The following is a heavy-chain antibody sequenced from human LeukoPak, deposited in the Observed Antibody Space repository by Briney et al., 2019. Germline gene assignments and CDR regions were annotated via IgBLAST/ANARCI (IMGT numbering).Heavy chain of an antibody. Sequence: PSETLSLTCTVSGGSISSYYWSWIRQPPGKGLEWMGYIYYSGSTNYNPSLKSRVTISVDTSKNQFSLKLSSVTAADTAVYYCAREVKGATYSDYFDYWGQGTLVTVSS. V-gene: IGHV4-59*01. CDR2: IYYSGST. D-gene: IGHD1-26*01. CDR1: GGSISSYY. CDR3: AREVKGATYSDYFDY. J-gene: IGHJ4*02.